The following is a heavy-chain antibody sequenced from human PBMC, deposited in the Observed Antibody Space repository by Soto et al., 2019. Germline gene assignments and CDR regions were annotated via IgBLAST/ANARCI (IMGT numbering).Heavy chain of an antibody. J-gene: IGHJ6*02. V-gene: IGHV1-18*01. CDR2: ISAYSGNT. D-gene: IGHD2-2*01. Sequence: ASVKVSCKASGYTFTSYGISWVRQAPGQGLEWMGWISAYSGNTNYAQKLQGRVTMTTDTSTSTAYMELRSLRSDDTAVYYCARVGCSSTSLRKDCYYGMDVWGQGTTVTVSS. CDR1: GYTFTSYG. CDR3: ARVGCSSTSLRKDCYYGMDV.